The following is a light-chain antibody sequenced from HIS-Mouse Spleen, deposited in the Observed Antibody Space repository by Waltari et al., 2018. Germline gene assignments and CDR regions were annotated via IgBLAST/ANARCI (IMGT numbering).Light chain of an antibody. CDR1: SSDVGSYNL. CDR3: CSYAGSSTWV. J-gene: IGLJ3*02. CDR2: EGS. V-gene: IGLV2-23*01. Sequence: QSALTPPASVSGSPGQSITISCTGTSSDVGSYNLVSRYQQHPGKAPKLMIYEGSKRPSGVSNRFSGSKSGNTASLTISGLQAEDEADYYCCSYAGSSTWVFGGGTKLTVL.